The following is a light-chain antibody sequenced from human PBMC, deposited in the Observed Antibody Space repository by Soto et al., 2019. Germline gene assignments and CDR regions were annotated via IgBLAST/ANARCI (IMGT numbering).Light chain of an antibody. CDR3: QQTYSALWT. Sequence: DIQMTQSPSSLSASVGDRVTISCRASQTITTYLNWYQQKPGKAPTLLIYAASSLHSGVPSRFSGSGSGTDFTLTISSLQPEDFAAYYCQQTYSALWTFGQGTKLEIK. J-gene: IGKJ1*01. CDR1: QTITTY. V-gene: IGKV1-39*01. CDR2: AAS.